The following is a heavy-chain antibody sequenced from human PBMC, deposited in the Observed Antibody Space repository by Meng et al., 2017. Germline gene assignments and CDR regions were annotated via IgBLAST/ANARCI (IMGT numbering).Heavy chain of an antibody. D-gene: IGHD6-19*01. J-gene: IGHJ5*02. CDR3: ARRVAVAGNTSRVRWFDP. CDR2: INPHSGGT. Sequence: QGQLVQSADEVKNPGASVKVSCKASGYTFTDYYLHWVRQAPGQGLEWMGWINPHSGGTYFAQNFQGRVTLTSDTSISTAYMELSRLRSDDTAMYYCARRVAVAGNTSRVRWFDPWGQGTLVTVSS. CDR1: GYTFTDYY. V-gene: IGHV1-2*02.